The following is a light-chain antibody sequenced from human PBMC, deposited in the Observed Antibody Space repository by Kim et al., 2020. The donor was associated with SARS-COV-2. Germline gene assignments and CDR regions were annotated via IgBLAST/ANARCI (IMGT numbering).Light chain of an antibody. CDR2: GAS. CDR3: QQYGSSPLT. CDR1: QSVTGRY. Sequence: SPGERATLSCRATQSVTGRYLAWYQQKPGQTPRLLIYGASSRATGIPDRFSGNGSGTDFTLTISRLEPEDFAVYYCQQYGSSPLTFGQGTKVDIK. V-gene: IGKV3-20*01. J-gene: IGKJ2*01.